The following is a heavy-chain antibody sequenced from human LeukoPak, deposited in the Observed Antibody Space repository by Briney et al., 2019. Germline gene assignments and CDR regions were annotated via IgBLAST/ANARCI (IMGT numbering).Heavy chain of an antibody. Sequence: SVKVSCKASGGTFSSYAISWVRQAPGQGLEWMGGIIPIFGTANYAQKFQGRVTITADESTSTAYMELSSLRSEDTAVHYCARDLHHDIVVVPALGYWGQGTLVTVSS. CDR1: GGTFSSYA. V-gene: IGHV1-69*13. D-gene: IGHD2-2*01. J-gene: IGHJ4*02. CDR2: IIPIFGTA. CDR3: ARDLHHDIVVVPALGY.